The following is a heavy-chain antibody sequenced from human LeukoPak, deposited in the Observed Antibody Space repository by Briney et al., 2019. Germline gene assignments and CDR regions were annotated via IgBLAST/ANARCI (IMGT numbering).Heavy chain of an antibody. CDR2: IRYDGSNK. CDR1: GFTFSSYG. V-gene: IGHV3-30*02. Sequence: PGGSLRLSCAASGFTFSSYGMQWVRQAPGKGLEWVAFIRYDGSNKYYADSVKGRFTISRDNSKNTLYLQMNSLRAEDTAVYYCAKDQTNWGPDAFDIWGQGTMVTVSS. J-gene: IGHJ3*02. D-gene: IGHD7-27*01. CDR3: AKDQTNWGPDAFDI.